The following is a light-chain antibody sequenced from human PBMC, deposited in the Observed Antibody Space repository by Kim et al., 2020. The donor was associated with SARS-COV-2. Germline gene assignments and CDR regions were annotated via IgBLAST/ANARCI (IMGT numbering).Light chain of an antibody. CDR3: MQNIQLPT. J-gene: IGKJ5*01. Sequence: QPASISCKSSQSLLHSTGTTFLSWFLQKPGQPPQLLIYEVSNRFSGVPDRFTGSGSGTDFTLKISRVETEDVGIYYCMQNIQLPTFGQGTRLEIK. V-gene: IGKV2D-29*01. CDR1: QSLLHSTGTTF. CDR2: EVS.